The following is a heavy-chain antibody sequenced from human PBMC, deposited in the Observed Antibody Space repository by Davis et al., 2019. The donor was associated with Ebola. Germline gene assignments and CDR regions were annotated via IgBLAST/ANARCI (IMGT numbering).Heavy chain of an antibody. V-gene: IGHV3-30*04. CDR2: ISYDGSNK. CDR1: GFTFSSYA. CDR3: AAGGSRGGFDV. J-gene: IGHJ3*01. Sequence: GGSLTLSCAASGFTFSSYAMHWVRQAPGKGLEWVAVISYDGSNKYYADSVKGRFTISRDNAKNSLYLQMNSLRAEDTALYYCAAGGSRGGFDVWGQGTMVTVS. D-gene: IGHD1-26*01.